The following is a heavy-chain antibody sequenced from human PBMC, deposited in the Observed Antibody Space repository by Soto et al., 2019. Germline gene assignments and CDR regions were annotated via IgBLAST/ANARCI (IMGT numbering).Heavy chain of an antibody. CDR1: GYSFTSYW. CDR3: ARPLNTSGYLFYYAMDV. CDR2: IDPSDSYT. Sequence: GESLKISCKGSGYSFTSYWISWVRQMPGKGLEWMGRIDPSDSYTNYSPSFQGHVTISADKSISTAYLQWSSLKASDTAMYYCARPLNTSGYLFYYAMDVWGQGTTVTVSS. V-gene: IGHV5-10-1*01. D-gene: IGHD3-22*01. J-gene: IGHJ6*02.